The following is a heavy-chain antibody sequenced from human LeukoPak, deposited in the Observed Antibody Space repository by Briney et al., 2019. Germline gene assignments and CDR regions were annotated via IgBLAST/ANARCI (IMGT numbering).Heavy chain of an antibody. CDR3: AREGDAYTIDY. J-gene: IGHJ4*02. V-gene: IGHV1-2*02. Sequence: ASVKVSCKASGHTFTGYYLHWVRQAPGQGPEWMGWINPKSGGTEYAQKFQDRVTMTRDTSISTAYMELSSLRSDDTAVYSCAREGDAYTIDYWGQGTLVTVSS. D-gene: IGHD3-16*01. CDR2: INPKSGGT. CDR1: GHTFTGYY.